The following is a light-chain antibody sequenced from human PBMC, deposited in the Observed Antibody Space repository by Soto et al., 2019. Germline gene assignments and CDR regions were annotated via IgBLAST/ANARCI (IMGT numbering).Light chain of an antibody. CDR3: NSYTSSNTLV. Sequence: QSSLTQPASVSGTPGQSITISCTGTSHDVGRYDYVSWYQQHPGKAPKIMIYEVTYRPSGVSNRFSASKSGNTASLTISGLQPEDEADYYCNSYTSSNTLVFGTGTKVTV. V-gene: IGLV2-14*01. CDR1: SHDVGRYDY. CDR2: EVT. J-gene: IGLJ1*01.